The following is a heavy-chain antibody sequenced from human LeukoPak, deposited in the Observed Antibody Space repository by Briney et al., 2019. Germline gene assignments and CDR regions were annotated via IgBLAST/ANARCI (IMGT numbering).Heavy chain of an antibody. CDR1: GFTFDDYA. D-gene: IGHD2-2*01. Sequence: GRSLRLSCAASGFTFDDYAMHWVRQAPGKGLEWVSGISWNSGSIDYADSVKGRFTISRDNAKNSLYLQMSSLRVEDTASYYCAKAPGYQQAWPGDAFDIWGHGTMVTVSS. CDR2: ISWNSGSI. J-gene: IGHJ3*02. CDR3: AKAPGYQQAWPGDAFDI. V-gene: IGHV3-9*01.